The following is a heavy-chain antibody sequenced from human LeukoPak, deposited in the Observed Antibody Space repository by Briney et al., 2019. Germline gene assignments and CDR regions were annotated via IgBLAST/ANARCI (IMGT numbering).Heavy chain of an antibody. CDR3: ARGFFGVLDY. V-gene: IGHV4-34*01. Sequence: MASETLSLTCAVYGGSFSGYYWSWIRQPPGKGLEWIGEINHSGSTNYNPSLKSRVTISVDTSENQFSLKLSSVTAADTAVYYCARGFFGVLDYWGQGTLVTVSS. D-gene: IGHD3-3*01. J-gene: IGHJ4*02. CDR2: INHSGST. CDR1: GGSFSGYY.